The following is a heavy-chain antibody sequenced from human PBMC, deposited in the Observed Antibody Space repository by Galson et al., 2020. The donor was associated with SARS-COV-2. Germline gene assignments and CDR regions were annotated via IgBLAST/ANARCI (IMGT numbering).Heavy chain of an antibody. Sequence: GGSLRLSCAASGFTFSSYSMNWVRQAPGKGLEWVSYISSSSSTIYYADSVKGRFTISRDNVKNSLYLQMNSLRAEDTAVYYCARDEIVVVPAAIAAPLDYYYYGMDVWGQGTTVTVSS. J-gene: IGHJ6*02. CDR2: ISSSSSTI. CDR1: GFTFSSYS. D-gene: IGHD2-2*01. CDR3: ARDEIVVVPAAIAAPLDYYYYGMDV. V-gene: IGHV3-48*01.